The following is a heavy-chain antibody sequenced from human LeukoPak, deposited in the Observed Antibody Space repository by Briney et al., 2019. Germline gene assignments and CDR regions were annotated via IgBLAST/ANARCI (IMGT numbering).Heavy chain of an antibody. Sequence: ASVKVSCKASGYTLINYAIHWVRQAPGQRLEWMGWINPYNGDTEYSQKLQGRVTITKDTSASTAYMDLSTLRSEDTAVYYCARGSSSDWPLEYWGRGILVTVSS. CDR1: GYTLINYA. CDR2: INPYNGDT. CDR3: ARGSSSDWPLEY. V-gene: IGHV1-3*01. J-gene: IGHJ4*02. D-gene: IGHD6-19*01.